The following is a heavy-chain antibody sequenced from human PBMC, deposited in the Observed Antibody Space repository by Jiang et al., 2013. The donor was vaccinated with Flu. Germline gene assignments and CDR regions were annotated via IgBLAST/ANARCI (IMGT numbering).Heavy chain of an antibody. J-gene: IGHJ4*02. CDR1: YSFTSYW. V-gene: IGHV5-10-1*01. CDR2: IDPSDSYT. D-gene: IGHD6-13*01. CDR3: ARRPDAAAGTAGGFHY. Sequence: YSFTSYWISWVRQMPGKGLEWMGRIDPSDSYTNYSPSFQGHVTISADKSISTAYLQWSSLKASDTAMYYCARRPDAAAGTAGGFHYWGQGTLVTVSS.